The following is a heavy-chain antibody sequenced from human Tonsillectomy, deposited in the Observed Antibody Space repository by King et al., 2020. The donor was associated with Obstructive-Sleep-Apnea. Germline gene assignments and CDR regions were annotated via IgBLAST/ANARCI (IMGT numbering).Heavy chain of an antibody. CDR3: ARDYYGSGSYGWFDP. J-gene: IGHJ5*02. CDR2: ISSRSSHT. V-gene: IGHV3-11*06. CDR1: GFTFSDYY. Sequence: VQLVESGGDLVRPGGSLRLSCAASGFTFSDYYMSWICQAPGKGLERLSYISSRSSHTNYADSVNGRFTISRDNAKNLLYLQMNSLRAEDTAVYYCARDYYGSGSYGWFDPWGQGTLVTVSS. D-gene: IGHD3-10*01.